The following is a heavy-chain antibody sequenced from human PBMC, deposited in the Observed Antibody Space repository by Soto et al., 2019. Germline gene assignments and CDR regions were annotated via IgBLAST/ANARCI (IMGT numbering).Heavy chain of an antibody. CDR1: GGSIRSGDSY. J-gene: IGHJ4*02. CDR2: IYYSGST. D-gene: IGHD3-22*01. V-gene: IGHV4-30-4*01. CDR3: ARTHYSDRSGTDY. Sequence: TLSLTCTVSGGSIRSGDSYWSWIRQPPGKGLEWIGYIYYSGSTYYNPSLKSRVTISLDTSKNQFSLNLSSVTAADTAVYYCARTHYSDRSGTDYWGQGTLVTVS.